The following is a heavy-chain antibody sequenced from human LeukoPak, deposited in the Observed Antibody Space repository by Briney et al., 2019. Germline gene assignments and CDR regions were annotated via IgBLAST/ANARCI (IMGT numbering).Heavy chain of an antibody. V-gene: IGHV3-23*01. CDR2: ISGSGGST. J-gene: IGHJ4*02. CDR1: GFTFSSYA. D-gene: IGHD3-22*01. Sequence: GGSLRLSCAASGFTFSSYAMSWVRQAPGKGLEWVSAISGSGGSTYYADSVKGRFTISRDNSKNTLYLQMNSLRAEDTAVYYCAKDQYYYDSSGYIEGTKAFDYWGQGTLVTVSS. CDR3: AKDQYYYDSSGYIEGTKAFDY.